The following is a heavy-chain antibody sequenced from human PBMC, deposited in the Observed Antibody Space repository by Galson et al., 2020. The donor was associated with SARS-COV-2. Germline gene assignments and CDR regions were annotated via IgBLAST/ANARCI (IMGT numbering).Heavy chain of an antibody. CDR1: GGSMTNYY. D-gene: IGHD3-10*01. J-gene: IGHJ6*02. CDR2: IYYSGST. Sequence: SETLSLTCIVSGGSMTNYYWSWVRQPPGKGLEWIGYIYYSGSTKYNPSLQSRVTISVDTSKNQFSLKLTSATAADTAVFYCARHDPGFGGNNGMDVWGQGTTVTVSS. CDR3: ARHDPGFGGNNGMDV. V-gene: IGHV4-59*08.